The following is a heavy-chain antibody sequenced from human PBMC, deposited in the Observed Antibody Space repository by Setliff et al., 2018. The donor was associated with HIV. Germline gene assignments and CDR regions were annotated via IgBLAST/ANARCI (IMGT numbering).Heavy chain of an antibody. CDR2: VSQSGST. V-gene: IGHV4-39*01. CDR1: GVSINRTDHY. D-gene: IGHD2-21*01. J-gene: IGHJ5*02. Sequence: SETLSLTCSVSGVSINRTDHYWGWIRQSPGKRLEWIGSVSQSGSTYYGPSLKSRITISVDRSKNLFSLKLISVTAADQGVYYCARVPVAGANWFDPWGLGTLVTVSS. CDR3: ARVPVAGANWFDP.